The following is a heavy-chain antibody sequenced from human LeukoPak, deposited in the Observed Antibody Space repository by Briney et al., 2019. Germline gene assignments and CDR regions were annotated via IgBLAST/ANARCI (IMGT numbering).Heavy chain of an antibody. J-gene: IGHJ4*02. D-gene: IGHD6-19*01. V-gene: IGHV1-8*03. CDR3: ASAAYTGAWYVY. Sequence: ASVKVSCKASGYTFTSYDINWVRQATGQGLEWMGWMNPNSGNTGYAQKFQGRVTITRNTSISTAYMELSSLRSDDTAVYYCASAAYTGAWYVYWGPGTLVTVSS. CDR2: MNPNSGNT. CDR1: GYTFTSYD.